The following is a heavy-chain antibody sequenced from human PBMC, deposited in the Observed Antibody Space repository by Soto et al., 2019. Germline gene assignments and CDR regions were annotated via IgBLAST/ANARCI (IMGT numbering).Heavy chain of an antibody. J-gene: IGHJ4*02. V-gene: IGHV5-51*01. CDR1: GYSFTSYW. CDR2: IYPGDSDT. CDR3: ARHRPFYCSGGNCYWSD. Sequence: PGESLKISCKGSGYSFTSYWIGWVRQMPGKGLEWMGIIYPGDSDTRYSPSFQGQVTISADKSISTAYLQWSSLKASDTAMYYCARHRPFYCSGGNCYWSDWGQGTLVTVSS. D-gene: IGHD2-15*01.